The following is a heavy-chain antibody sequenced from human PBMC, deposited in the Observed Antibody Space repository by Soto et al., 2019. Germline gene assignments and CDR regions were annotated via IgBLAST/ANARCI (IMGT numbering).Heavy chain of an antibody. J-gene: IGHJ6*02. D-gene: IGHD2-2*01. CDR3: ARDLNEAGVVVLLNYGMDV. V-gene: IGHV1-46*01. CDR2: INPSGGST. CDR1: GYTFTSYY. Sequence: ASVKVSCKASGYTFTSYYMHWVRQAPGQGLEWMGIINPSGGSTSYAQKFQGRVTMTRDTSTSTVYMELSSLRSEDTAVYYCARDLNEAGVVVLLNYGMDVWGQGTTVTVSS.